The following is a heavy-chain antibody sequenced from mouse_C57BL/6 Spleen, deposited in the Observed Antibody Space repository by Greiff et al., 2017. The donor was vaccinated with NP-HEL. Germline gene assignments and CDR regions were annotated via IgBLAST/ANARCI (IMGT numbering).Heavy chain of an antibody. CDR3: TEGWLLEYFDY. Sequence: QVQLQQSGAELVRPGASVTLSCKASGYTFTDYEMHWVKQTPVHGLEWIGAIDPESGGTAYNQKFKGKAILTADKSSSTAYMELHSLTSEDSAVYYCTEGWLLEYFDYWGQSTTLTVSS. J-gene: IGHJ2*01. D-gene: IGHD2-3*01. CDR2: IDPESGGT. CDR1: GYTFTDYE. V-gene: IGHV1-15*01.